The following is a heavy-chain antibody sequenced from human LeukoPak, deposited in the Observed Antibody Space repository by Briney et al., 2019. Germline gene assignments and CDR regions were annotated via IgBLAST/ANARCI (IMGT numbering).Heavy chain of an antibody. V-gene: IGHV3-74*01. Sequence: GGSLRLSCAAPGFTFRNSWINWVRQAPGKGLVWVSRINCDGTTTTYADSVKGRFIISRDNAKNTLYLQMNSLRAEDTAVYYCVRRDGYKPWDYNGMDVWGQGTTVTVSS. CDR3: VRRDGYKPWDYNGMDV. CDR1: GFTFRNSW. J-gene: IGHJ6*02. D-gene: IGHD5-24*01. CDR2: INCDGTTT.